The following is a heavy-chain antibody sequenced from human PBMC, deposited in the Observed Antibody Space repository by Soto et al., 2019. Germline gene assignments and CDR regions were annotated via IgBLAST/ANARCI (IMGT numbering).Heavy chain of an antibody. V-gene: IGHV4-4*07. CDR3: ARGSSGWYGGRGRFDY. CDR2: IYTSGST. CDR1: GGYISSYY. D-gene: IGHD6-19*01. J-gene: IGHJ4*02. Sequence: SETLSLTCAVSGGYISSYYWSWIRQPAGKGLEWIGRIYTSGSTNYNTSLKSRVTMSVDTSKNQFSLKLSSVTAADTAVYYCARGSSGWYGGRGRFDYWGQGTLVTVSS.